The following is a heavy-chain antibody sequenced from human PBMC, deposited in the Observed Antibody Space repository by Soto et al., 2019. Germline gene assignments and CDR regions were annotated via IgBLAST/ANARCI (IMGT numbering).Heavy chain of an antibody. J-gene: IGHJ4*02. Sequence: ASVKVSCKASGYTFTRYDINCVRQATGQGLEWMGWMNPNSGNTGYAQKFQGRVTMTRNTSISTAYMELSSLRSEDTAVYYCARGGCSGGSCYFDYWGQGTLVTVSS. CDR2: MNPNSGNT. D-gene: IGHD2-15*01. CDR1: GYTFTRYD. V-gene: IGHV1-8*01. CDR3: ARGGCSGGSCYFDY.